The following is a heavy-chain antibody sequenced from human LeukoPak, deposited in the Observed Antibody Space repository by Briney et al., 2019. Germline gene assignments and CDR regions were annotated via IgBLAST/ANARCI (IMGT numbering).Heavy chain of an antibody. CDR3: ARAIHSAGTRYFDY. V-gene: IGHV4-31*03. D-gene: IGHD3-10*01. CDR1: GGSISSGGYY. Sequence: PSETLSLTCTVSGGSISSGGYYWSWIRQHPGKGLEWIGYIYYSGSTYYNPSLKSRVTISVDTSKNQFSLKLSSVTAADTAVYYCARAIHSAGTRYFDYWGQGTLVTVSS. CDR2: IYYSGST. J-gene: IGHJ4*02.